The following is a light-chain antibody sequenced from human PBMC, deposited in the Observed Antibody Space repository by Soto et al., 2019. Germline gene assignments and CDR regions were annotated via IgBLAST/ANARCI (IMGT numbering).Light chain of an antibody. J-gene: IGLJ1*01. CDR3: SSYTSSSTHV. CDR2: EVS. CDR1: SSDVGGYKY. V-gene: IGLV2-14*01. Sequence: QSVLTQPASVSGSPGQSITISCTGTSSDVGGYKYVSWYQQHPGKAPKRMIYEVSNRPSGVSNRFSGSKSDNTASLTISGIQAEDEADYYCSSYTSSSTHVFGTGTKVTVL.